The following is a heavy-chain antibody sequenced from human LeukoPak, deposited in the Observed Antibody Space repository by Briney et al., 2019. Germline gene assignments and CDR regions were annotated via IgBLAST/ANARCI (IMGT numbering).Heavy chain of an antibody. Sequence: PGGSLRLSCAASGFTLSSYRMCWVRQAPGKGLEWLANIKQDGGEKNYVDSVKGRFAISRDNAKNSLYLQMNSLRTDDTAVYFCATSPPGHAFDIWGQGTMVTVSS. D-gene: IGHD1-14*01. V-gene: IGHV3-7*01. J-gene: IGHJ3*02. CDR2: IKQDGGEK. CDR3: ATSPPGHAFDI. CDR1: GFTLSSYR.